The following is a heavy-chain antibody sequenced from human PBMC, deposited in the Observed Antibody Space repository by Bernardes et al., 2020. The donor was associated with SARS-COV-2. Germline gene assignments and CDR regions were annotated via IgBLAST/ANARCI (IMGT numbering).Heavy chain of an antibody. Sequence: GGSLRLSCAASGFSFGTYAMSWVRQAPGKGLEWVSGIIENGVDTYYVDSVKGRFTISRDNSKNTLYLEMSSLRVEDTAVYYCVNSFSQAVTGTFTWGQGTLVTVSS. J-gene: IGHJ4*02. CDR1: GFSFGTYA. D-gene: IGHD6-19*01. CDR2: IIENGVDT. V-gene: IGHV3-23*01. CDR3: VNSFSQAVTGTFT.